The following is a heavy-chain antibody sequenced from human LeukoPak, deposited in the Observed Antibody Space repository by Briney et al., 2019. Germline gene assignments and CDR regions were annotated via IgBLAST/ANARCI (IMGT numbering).Heavy chain of an antibody. J-gene: IGHJ5*02. CDR3: SRSVAPGAWFDP. CDR2: IYYSGST. Sequence: TSETLSLTCTVFGASISSYYWSWVRQPPGKGLEWIGSIYYSGSTNYNPSLKSRVTISVDTSKTQFSLKVTSVTAADTAVYYCSRSVAPGAWFDPWGQGTLVTVSS. CDR1: GASISSYY. V-gene: IGHV4-59*03. D-gene: IGHD6-6*01.